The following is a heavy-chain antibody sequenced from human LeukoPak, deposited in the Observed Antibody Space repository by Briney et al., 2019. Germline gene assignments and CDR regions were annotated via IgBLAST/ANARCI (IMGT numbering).Heavy chain of an antibody. Sequence: SETLSLTCTVSGXSISSYYWSWIRQPPGKGLEWIGYIYYSGSTNYNPSLKSRVTISVDTSKNQFSLKLSSVTAADTAVYYCATLAGTIAAAEDYWGQGTLVTVSS. V-gene: IGHV4-59*01. J-gene: IGHJ4*02. D-gene: IGHD6-13*01. CDR2: IYYSGST. CDR3: ATLAGTIAAAEDY. CDR1: GXSISSYY.